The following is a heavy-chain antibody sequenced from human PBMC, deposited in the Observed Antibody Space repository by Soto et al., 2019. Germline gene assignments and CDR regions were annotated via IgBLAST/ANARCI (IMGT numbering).Heavy chain of an antibody. Sequence: QVQLVQSGAEVKKPGSLVKVSCKASEGTFSSYAISWVRQAPGQGLEWMGGIIPISDTTNYAQKVQGRVTITADESTSTADMEVSSLRSEDTALDYCARAQGSSTSLDIYDYYYYCMDVWRQGATVTVS. D-gene: IGHD2-2*01. CDR1: EGTFSSYA. V-gene: IGHV1-69*01. CDR2: IIPISDTT. J-gene: IGHJ6*02. CDR3: ARAQGSSTSLDIYDYYYYCMDV.